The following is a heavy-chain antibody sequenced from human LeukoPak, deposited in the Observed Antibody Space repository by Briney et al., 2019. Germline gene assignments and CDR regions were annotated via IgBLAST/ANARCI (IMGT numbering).Heavy chain of an antibody. V-gene: IGHV3-48*03. CDR2: ISSSGSTI. CDR1: GFTFSSYE. CDR3: AKRKRDGDYEFFGY. J-gene: IGHJ4*02. Sequence: GGSLRLSCAASGFTFSSYEMNWVRQAPGKGLEWVSYISSSGSTIYYADSVKGRFTISRDNSKNTLYLQMNSLRAEDTAVYYCAKRKRDGDYEFFGYWGQGTLVTVSS. D-gene: IGHD4-17*01.